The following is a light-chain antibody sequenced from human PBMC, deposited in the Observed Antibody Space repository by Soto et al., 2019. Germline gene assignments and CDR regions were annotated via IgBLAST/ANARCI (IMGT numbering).Light chain of an antibody. CDR2: DAS. J-gene: IGKJ4*01. V-gene: IGKV3-11*01. CDR3: KQSSAFPLT. CDR1: QSVTNS. Sequence: IVLRHSPFTLSLSPLERARLSFMASQSVTNSLAWYQQKPGQAPRLLVYDASNRATGIPARFSGSGSGIDFTLTISSLQPEDFATYFCKQSSAFPLTFGGGTKVDIK.